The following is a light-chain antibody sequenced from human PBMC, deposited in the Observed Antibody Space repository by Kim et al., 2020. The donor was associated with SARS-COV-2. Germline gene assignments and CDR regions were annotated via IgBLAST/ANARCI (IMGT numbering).Light chain of an antibody. Sequence: DIQMTQSPSSLSASVGDRVTIACRASQSISNYLNWYQQKPGKAPNLLIYAASSLQGGVPSRFSGSGSGTDFTLTISSLQPEDFATYYCQQSHTAPSLTFGGRTKADI. CDR3: QQSHTAPSLT. CDR2: AAS. J-gene: IGKJ4*01. V-gene: IGKV1-39*01. CDR1: QSISNY.